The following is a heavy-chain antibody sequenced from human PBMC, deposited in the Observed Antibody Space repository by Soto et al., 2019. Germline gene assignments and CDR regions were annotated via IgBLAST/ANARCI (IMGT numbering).Heavy chain of an antibody. CDR2: ISGTGGNT. V-gene: IGHV3-23*01. CDR3: FLLRFLEWSDPWFDP. D-gene: IGHD3-3*01. J-gene: IGHJ5*02. CDR1: GFTFSTYA. Sequence: EVQLLESGGGLVQPGGSLRLSCAASGFTFSTYAMSWVHQAPGKGLEWVSSISGTGGNTYYADSVKGRFTISRENSKNTLHLQMNSLRAEDTAVYYCFLLRFLEWSDPWFDPWGQGTLVTVSS.